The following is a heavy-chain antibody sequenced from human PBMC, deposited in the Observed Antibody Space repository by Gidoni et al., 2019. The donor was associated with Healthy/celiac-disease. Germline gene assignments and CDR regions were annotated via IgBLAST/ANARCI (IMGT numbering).Heavy chain of an antibody. V-gene: IGHV3-30*18. CDR1: GFTFSSYG. D-gene: IGHD2-8*02. CDR3: AKDLAAYCTGGVCYTDYYYYGMDV. J-gene: IGHJ6*02. Sequence: QVQLVESGGGVVQPGRSLRLSCAASGFTFSSYGMHWVRQAPGKGLEWVAVISYDGSNKYYADSVKGRFTISRDNSKNTLYLQMNSLRAEDTAVYYCAKDLAAYCTGGVCYTDYYYYGMDVWGQGTTVTVSS. CDR2: ISYDGSNK.